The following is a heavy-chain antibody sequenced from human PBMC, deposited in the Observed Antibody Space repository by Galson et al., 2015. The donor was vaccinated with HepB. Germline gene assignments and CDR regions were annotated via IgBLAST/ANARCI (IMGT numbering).Heavy chain of an antibody. CDR2: IGAYNGDT. CDR3: ARENYFQHGGGYYYFFDY. J-gene: IGHJ4*02. Sequence: VKVSCKASGYTFSIYGVSWVRQAPGQGPEWMGWIGAYNGDTNYAQRFRGRVTLTTDTSTNTAYMELRSLRSDDTAVYYCARENYFQHGGGYYYFFDYWGQGTLVTVSS. V-gene: IGHV1-18*01. CDR1: GYTFSIYG. D-gene: IGHD3-22*01.